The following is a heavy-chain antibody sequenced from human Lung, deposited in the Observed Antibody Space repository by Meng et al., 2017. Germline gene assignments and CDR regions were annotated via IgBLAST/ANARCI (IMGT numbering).Heavy chain of an antibody. CDR2: TSTYNSNR. D-gene: IGHD2-2*01. Sequence: QVHLVQSGPEVGKPGASVKVSCQASGYSFTNYGINWVRQAPGKGLEWMGWTSTYNSNRNYAQSLQGRVTMTTDTSTTTAYMELRSLTFDDTAVYYCARGRHCSSTTCYLSDSWGQGTLVTVSS. CDR1: GYSFTNYG. V-gene: IGHV1-18*01. J-gene: IGHJ4*02. CDR3: ARGRHCSSTTCYLSDS.